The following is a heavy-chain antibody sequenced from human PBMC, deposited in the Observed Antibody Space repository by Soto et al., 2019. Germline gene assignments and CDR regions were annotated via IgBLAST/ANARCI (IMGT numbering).Heavy chain of an antibody. CDR2: INPNSGGT. CDR3: ARGGMTTVTRNGMDV. D-gene: IGHD4-17*01. V-gene: IGHV1-2*04. J-gene: IGHJ6*02. CDR1: GYTSTRHY. Sequence: ASMKGSFKASGYTSTRHYKHWVRQAPGQGLEWMGWINPNSGGTNYAQEFQGWVTMTRDTSISTAYMELSRLRSDDTAVYYCARGGMTTVTRNGMDVWGQGTTVTVSS.